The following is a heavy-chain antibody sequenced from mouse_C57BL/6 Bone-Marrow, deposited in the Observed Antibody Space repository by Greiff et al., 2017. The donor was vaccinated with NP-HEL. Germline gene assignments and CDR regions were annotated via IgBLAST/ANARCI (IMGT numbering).Heavy chain of an antibody. CDR1: GYTFTSYG. V-gene: IGHV1-81*01. Sequence: QVHVKQSGAELARPGASVKLSCKASGYTFTSYGISWVKQRTGQGLEWIGEIYPRSGNTYYNEKFKGKATQTADKSSSTAYMELRSLTSEDSAVYFCARGENYYGSSFAYWGQGTLVTVSA. CDR2: IYPRSGNT. CDR3: ARGENYYGSSFAY. D-gene: IGHD1-1*01. J-gene: IGHJ3*01.